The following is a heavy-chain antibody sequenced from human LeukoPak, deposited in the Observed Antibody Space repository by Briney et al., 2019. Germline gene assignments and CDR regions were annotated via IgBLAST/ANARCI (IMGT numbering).Heavy chain of an antibody. CDR2: ITGSGGNT. Sequence: GGSLRLSCAASGFTFSNYAMSWVRQAPGKGLEWVSAITGSGGNTYYADSVKGRFTISRDNSKNTLYLQMNSLRAEDTAVYYCARVHGLTAAAGPRDYWGQGTLVTVSS. CDR3: ARVHGLTAAAGPRDY. J-gene: IGHJ4*02. CDR1: GFTFSNYA. V-gene: IGHV3-23*01. D-gene: IGHD6-13*01.